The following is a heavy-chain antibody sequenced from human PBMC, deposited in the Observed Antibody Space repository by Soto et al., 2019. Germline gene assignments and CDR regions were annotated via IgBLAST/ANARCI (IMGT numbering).Heavy chain of an antibody. CDR2: INHSGST. V-gene: IGHV4-34*01. J-gene: IGHJ4*02. CDR3: ARGLIAAAGTGGLEPYY. Sequence: QVQLQQSGAGLLRPSETLSLTCAVYGGSLSGYYWSWIRQPPGKGLEWIGEINHSGSTNYNPSLKSRVTISVDTAKNQFSLKLSSVTAADTAVYYCARGLIAAAGTGGLEPYYWGQGTLVTVSS. CDR1: GGSLSGYY. D-gene: IGHD6-13*01.